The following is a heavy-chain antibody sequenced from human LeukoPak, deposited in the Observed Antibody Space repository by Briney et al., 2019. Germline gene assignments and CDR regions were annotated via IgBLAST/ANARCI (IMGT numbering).Heavy chain of an antibody. J-gene: IGHJ4*02. V-gene: IGHV3-23*01. CDR3: AKRGTAMVTSRHYFDY. Sequence: PGGSLRLSCAASGFTFSSYAMSWVRQAPGKGLEWVSAISGSGGSTYYADSVKGRFTISRDNSKNTLYLQMNSLRAEDTAVYYCAKRGTAMVTSRHYFDYWGQGTLVTVSS. CDR1: GFTFSSYA. CDR2: ISGSGGST. D-gene: IGHD5-18*01.